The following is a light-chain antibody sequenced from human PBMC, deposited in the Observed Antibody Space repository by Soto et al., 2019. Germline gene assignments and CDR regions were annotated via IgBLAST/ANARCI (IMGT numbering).Light chain of an antibody. Sequence: QSVLTQPASVCGSPGQSITISCTGSSGDIGTYNLVSWYQQHPGRAPKLIIFEGNKLPSGVSNRFSASKSGNTASLAISGLQAEDEADYHCCSYAGRSTVICGGGTKRTVL. V-gene: IGLV2-23*01. CDR3: CSYAGRSTVI. CDR1: SGDIGTYNL. CDR2: EGN. J-gene: IGLJ2*01.